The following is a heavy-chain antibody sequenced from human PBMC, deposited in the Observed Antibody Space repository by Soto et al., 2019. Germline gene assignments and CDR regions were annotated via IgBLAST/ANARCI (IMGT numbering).Heavy chain of an antibody. CDR2: SYFTGST. V-gene: IGHV4-59*08. CDR1: GDSLSSHY. J-gene: IGHJ4*02. CDR3: AGFPVNPGRDSSSIFDS. Sequence: SETLSLTCALSGDSLSSHYWNWVRQPPGKGLEWIGCSYFTGSTIYNPSLKSRVTMSVDTSKTQFSLRLSSVTAADTAVYYCAGFPVNPGRDSSSIFDSWGQGTLVNVS. D-gene: IGHD3-22*01.